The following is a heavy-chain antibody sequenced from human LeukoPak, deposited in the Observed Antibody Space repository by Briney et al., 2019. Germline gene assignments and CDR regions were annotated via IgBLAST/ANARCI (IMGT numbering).Heavy chain of an antibody. Sequence: GGSLRLSCAASGFTVSSNYMSWVRQAPGKGLECVSVLYSGGSTYYADSVKGRFTIFRDNSKNTLYLQMNSLRAEDTAVYYCARESQWFGGSLYGMDVWGQGTTVTVSS. V-gene: IGHV3-66*01. D-gene: IGHD3-10*01. CDR1: GFTVSSNY. CDR2: LYSGGST. CDR3: ARESQWFGGSLYGMDV. J-gene: IGHJ6*02.